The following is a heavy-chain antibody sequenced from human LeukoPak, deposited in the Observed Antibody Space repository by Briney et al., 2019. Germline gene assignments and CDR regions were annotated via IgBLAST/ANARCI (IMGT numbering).Heavy chain of an antibody. V-gene: IGHV3-48*03. Sequence: GGSLRLSCAASGFTFNSYEMNGVRQAPGKGLEWVSYISNTGSTIHYADSVKGRFTISRDNAKNSLYLQMNSLRAEDTAAYYCARDPRRIIMGGIWGQGTMVTVSS. D-gene: IGHD3-10*01. CDR1: GFTFNSYE. CDR3: ARDPRRIIMGGI. CDR2: ISNTGSTI. J-gene: IGHJ3*02.